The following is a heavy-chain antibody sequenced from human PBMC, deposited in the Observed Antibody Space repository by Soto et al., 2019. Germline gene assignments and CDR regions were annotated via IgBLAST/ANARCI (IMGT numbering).Heavy chain of an antibody. CDR3: ARPHYAQPLYTTWFDP. V-gene: IGHV4-39*01. CDR2: IYYSGST. CDR1: GGSISSSSYY. J-gene: IGHJ5*02. Sequence: SDTLSLTCTVSGGSISSSSYYWGWIRQPPXKGLEWIGSIYYSGSTYYNPSLKSRVTISVDTSKNQFSLKLSSVTAADTAVYYCARPHYAQPLYTTWFDPWGQGTLVTVSS. D-gene: IGHD3-16*01.